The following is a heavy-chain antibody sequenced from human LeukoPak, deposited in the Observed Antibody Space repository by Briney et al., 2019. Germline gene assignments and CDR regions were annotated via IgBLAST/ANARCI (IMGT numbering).Heavy chain of an antibody. Sequence: SVKVSCKASGDTFSIYAISWVRQAPGQGLEWMGGIIPIFGTANYAQKFQGRVTITADESTSTAYMELSSLRSEDTAVYYCARDTHTYCGGDCSSDPFDYWGQGTLVTVSS. D-gene: IGHD2-21*01. J-gene: IGHJ4*02. V-gene: IGHV1-69*13. CDR2: IIPIFGTA. CDR1: GDTFSIYA. CDR3: ARDTHTYCGGDCSSDPFDY.